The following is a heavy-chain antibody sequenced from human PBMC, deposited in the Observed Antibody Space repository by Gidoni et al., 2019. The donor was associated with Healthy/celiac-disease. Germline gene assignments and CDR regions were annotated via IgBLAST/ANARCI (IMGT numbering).Heavy chain of an antibody. V-gene: IGHV3-30-3*01. CDR2: ISYDGSNK. D-gene: IGHD2-15*01. Sequence: QVQLVESGGGVVQPGRSLSISCAASGCTFRSYAMHWVRQAPGKGLEGVAVISYDGSNKYYADSVKGRFTISRDNSKNTLYLQMSSLRAEDTAVYYCARVGFTATWAYYYYYMDVWGKGTTVTVSS. CDR1: GCTFRSYA. CDR3: ARVGFTATWAYYYYYMDV. J-gene: IGHJ6*03.